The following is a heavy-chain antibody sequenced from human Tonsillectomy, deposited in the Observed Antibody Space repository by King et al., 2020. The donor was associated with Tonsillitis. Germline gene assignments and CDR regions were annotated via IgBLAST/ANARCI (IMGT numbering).Heavy chain of an antibody. V-gene: IGHV3-23*04. Sequence: VQLVESGGGLVQPGGSLRVSCAASGFTFSSYAMSWVRQAPGKGLEWVSVICGSGDSTHYADSVKGRFTISRDNSKNTLYLQMNSLGAEDTAVYYCAKDQGNNWSYGYYYYYMDVWGKGTTVTVSS. CDR1: GFTFSSYA. CDR3: AKDQGNNWSYGYYYYYMDV. CDR2: ICGSGDST. D-gene: IGHD1-7*01. J-gene: IGHJ6*03.